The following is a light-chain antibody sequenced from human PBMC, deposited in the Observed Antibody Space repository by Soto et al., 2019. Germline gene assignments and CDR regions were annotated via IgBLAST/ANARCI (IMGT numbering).Light chain of an antibody. CDR2: GAS. CDR3: QQYGSSPLT. J-gene: IGKJ4*01. CDR1: QSVSSSY. V-gene: IGKV3-20*01. Sequence: EIVLTQSPGTLSLSPGERATLSCRASQSVSSSYLGWYQQKPGQAPRLLIYGASSRATGIPDRFSGSGSGTGFTLTISRLEPEDFAVYYCQQYGSSPLTFGGGTKVEIK.